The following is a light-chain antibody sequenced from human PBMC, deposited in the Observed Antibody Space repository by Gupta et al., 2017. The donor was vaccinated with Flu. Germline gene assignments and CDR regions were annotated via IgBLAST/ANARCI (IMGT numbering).Light chain of an antibody. Sequence: GQTARITCSGDALAKKYAYWYQQKPGQAPVLMIYKDSERPSGIPERFSGSSSGTTVTLTISGVQAEDEADYYCQSADSSGTYVVFGGGTKLTVL. CDR3: QSADSSGTYVV. CDR2: KDS. J-gene: IGLJ2*01. CDR1: ALAKKY. V-gene: IGLV3-25*03.